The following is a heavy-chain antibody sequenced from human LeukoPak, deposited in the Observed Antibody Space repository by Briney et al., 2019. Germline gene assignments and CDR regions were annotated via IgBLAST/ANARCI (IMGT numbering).Heavy chain of an antibody. CDR1: GFTFSSYA. J-gene: IGHJ6*02. V-gene: IGHV3-30-3*01. CDR2: ISYDGSNK. Sequence: GGSLRLFCAASGFTFSSYAMHWVRQAPGKGLEWVAVISYDGSNKYYADSVKGRFTISRDNSKNTLYLQMNSLRAEDTAVYYCARGSTGYYDYYYYGMDVWGQGTTVTVSS. CDR3: ARGSTGYYDYYYYGMDV. D-gene: IGHD3-9*01.